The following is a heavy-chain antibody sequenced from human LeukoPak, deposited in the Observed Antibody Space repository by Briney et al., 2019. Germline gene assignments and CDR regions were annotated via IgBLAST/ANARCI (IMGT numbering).Heavy chain of an antibody. V-gene: IGHV3-23*01. CDR2: ISDSGGST. CDR1: GFIFSTYA. CDR3: AKDLHSTSWYNYFQH. Sequence: GGSLRLSCAASGFIFSTYAMSWVRQAPGKGPEWVSAISDSGGSTYYADSVTGRFTVSRDNSRTTLYLQMNSLRAEDTAVYYCAKDLHSTSWYNYFQHWGQGTLVTVSS. D-gene: IGHD6-13*01. J-gene: IGHJ1*01.